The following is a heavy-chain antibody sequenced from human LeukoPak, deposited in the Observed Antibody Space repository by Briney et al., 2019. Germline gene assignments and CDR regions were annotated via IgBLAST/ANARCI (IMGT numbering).Heavy chain of an antibody. D-gene: IGHD3-16*02. J-gene: IGHJ4*02. V-gene: IGHV3-23*01. CDR2: ISSSGGYT. CDR3: AKGQEYVWGSYRYTEGPYFDY. Sequence: PGGSLRLSCAASGFTFSSYGMSWVRQAPGKGLEWVSVISSSGGYTFYADSVKGRFTISRDNSKNTLYLQMNSLRAEDTAIYYCAKGQEYVWGSYRYTEGPYFDYWGQGTLVTVSS. CDR1: GFTFSSYG.